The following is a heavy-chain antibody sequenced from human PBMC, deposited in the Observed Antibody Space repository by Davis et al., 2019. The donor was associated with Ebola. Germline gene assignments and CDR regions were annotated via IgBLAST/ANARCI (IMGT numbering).Heavy chain of an antibody. CDR3: ARDLPTGTAMPQGIWRTEKSGYYYYGMDV. CDR1: GFTFDDYA. V-gene: IGHV3-9*01. D-gene: IGHD5-18*01. J-gene: IGHJ6*02. CDR2: ISWNSGSI. Sequence: PGGSLRLSCAASGFTFDDYAMHWVRQAPGKGLEWVSGISWNSGSIGYADSVKGRFTISRDNAKNSLYLQMNSLRAEDTAVYYCARDLPTGTAMPQGIWRTEKSGYYYYGMDVWGQGTTVTVSS.